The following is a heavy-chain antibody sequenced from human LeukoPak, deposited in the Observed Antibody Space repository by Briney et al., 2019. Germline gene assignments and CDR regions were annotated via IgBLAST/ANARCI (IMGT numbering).Heavy chain of an antibody. Sequence: SETLSLTCTVSGGSISSYYWSWIRQPAGKGLEWIGRIYTSGSTNYNPSLKSRVTMSVDTSKNQFSLKLSSVTAADTAVYYCATTTDSGGYYSAFDIWGQGTMVTVSS. J-gene: IGHJ3*02. V-gene: IGHV4-4*07. CDR3: ATTTDSGGYYSAFDI. D-gene: IGHD1-26*01. CDR1: GGSISSYY. CDR2: IYTSGST.